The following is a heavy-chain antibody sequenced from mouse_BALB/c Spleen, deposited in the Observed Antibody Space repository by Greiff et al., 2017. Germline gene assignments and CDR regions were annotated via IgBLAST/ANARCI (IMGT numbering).Heavy chain of an antibody. J-gene: IGHJ2*01. V-gene: IGHV2-9*02. CDR2: IWAGGST. CDR1: GFSFTSYG. Sequence: VQLQQSGPGLVAPSQSLSITCTVSGFSFTSYGVHWVRQPPGKGLEWLGVIWAGGSTNYNSALMSRLSISKDNSKSQVFLKMNSLQTDDTAMYYCARGKYGNYCFDYWGQGTTLTVSS. D-gene: IGHD2-10*02. CDR3: ARGKYGNYCFDY.